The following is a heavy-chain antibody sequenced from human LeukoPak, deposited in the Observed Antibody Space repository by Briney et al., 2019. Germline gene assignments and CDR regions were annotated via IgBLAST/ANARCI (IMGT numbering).Heavy chain of an antibody. Sequence: GGSLRLSCAASGFTFSSYAMSWVRQAPGKGLQWVSDISGTGGSTYYVDSVKGRFTISRDNSKNTLYLQMNSLRAEDTAVYYCAKGVGTYSSSPCDYWGQGTLVTVSS. J-gene: IGHJ4*02. CDR3: AKGVGTYSSSPCDY. CDR1: GFTFSSYA. V-gene: IGHV3-23*01. CDR2: ISGTGGST. D-gene: IGHD6-13*01.